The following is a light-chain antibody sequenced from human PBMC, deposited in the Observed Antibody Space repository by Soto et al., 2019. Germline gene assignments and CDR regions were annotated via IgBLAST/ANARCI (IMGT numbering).Light chain of an antibody. J-gene: IGKJ2*01. Sequence: DIQMTQSPSSLSASVGDRVTITCRASQTISTFLNWYQQKPGKAPKFLIYSASSLESGVPSRFSGSGSGTDFTLTISSLQPEDFATYYCQQSYRTPHTFGPGTKLEIK. CDR3: QQSYRTPHT. V-gene: IGKV1-39*01. CDR2: SAS. CDR1: QTISTF.